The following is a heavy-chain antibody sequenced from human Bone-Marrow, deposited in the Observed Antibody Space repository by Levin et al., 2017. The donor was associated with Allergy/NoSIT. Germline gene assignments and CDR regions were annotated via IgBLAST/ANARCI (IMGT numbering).Heavy chain of an antibody. J-gene: IGHJ4*02. V-gene: IGHV3-23*01. CDR2: ISGRGDYTYSADSA. D-gene: IGHD4-17*01. CDR1: GFTFSNYA. CDR3: ARDPFRTTVTTFDY. Sequence: PGGSLRLSCAASGFTFSNYAMSWVRQAPGKGLEWVSSISGRGDYTYSADSAYYAGSVKGRFTISRDNSKNTLYLQMYSLRAEDTAVYYCARDPFRTTVTTFDYWGQGTLVTVSS.